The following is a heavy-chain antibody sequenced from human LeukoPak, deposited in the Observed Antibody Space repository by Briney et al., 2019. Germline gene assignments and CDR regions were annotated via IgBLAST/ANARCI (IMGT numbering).Heavy chain of an antibody. CDR3: ARGPPPSTNDAFDI. CDR1: GGSFSGYY. J-gene: IGHJ3*02. D-gene: IGHD2-2*01. V-gene: IGHV4-34*01. CDR2: INHSGST. Sequence: SETLSLTCAVYGGSFSGYYWSWIRQPPGKGLEWIGEINHSGSTNYNPSLKSRVTISVDTSKNQFSLKLSSETAADTAVYYCARGPPPSTNDAFDIWGQGTMVTVSS.